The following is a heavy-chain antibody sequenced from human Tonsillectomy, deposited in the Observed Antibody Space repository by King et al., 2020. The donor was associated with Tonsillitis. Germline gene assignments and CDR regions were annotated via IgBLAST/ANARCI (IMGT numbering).Heavy chain of an antibody. J-gene: IGHJ4*02. CDR1: GGSISRGGYY. D-gene: IGHD6-13*01. Sequence: HLQESGPGLVKPSQTLSLTCTVSGGSISRGGYYWGWIRQHPGKGLEWIGYIYYSGSTYYNPSLKSRVTISVDTSKNQFSLKLGSVTAADTAVYYCARHPGEGQQLVGVDYWGQGTLVTVSS. CDR3: ARHPGEGQQLVGVDY. V-gene: IGHV4-31*03. CDR2: IYYSGST.